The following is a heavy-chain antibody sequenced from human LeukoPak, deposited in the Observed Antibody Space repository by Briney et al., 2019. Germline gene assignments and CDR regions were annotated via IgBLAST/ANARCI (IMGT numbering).Heavy chain of an antibody. CDR3: ARLRYAPDV. CDR1: GFTFSAYG. V-gene: IGHV3-7*04. J-gene: IGHJ4*02. CDR2: IKQDGSEK. Sequence: GGSLRLSCAASGFTFSAYGMHWVRQAPGKGLEWAAHIKQDGSEKYYVDSVKGRFTISRDNAKNSLYLQLNSLRLEDTAVYYCARLRYAPDVWGQGTLVTVSS. D-gene: IGHD2-2*01.